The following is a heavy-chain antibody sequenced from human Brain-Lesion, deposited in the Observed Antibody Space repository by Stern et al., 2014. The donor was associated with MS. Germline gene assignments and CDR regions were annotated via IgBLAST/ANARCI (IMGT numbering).Heavy chain of an antibody. CDR3: ARDITGSSAYFAY. Sequence: MQLVQSGGDLVQPGRSLRLSCAAFGFTFDDYAMHFVRQAPGKGLEWVAGISWNSGTIGYADSVKGRFTTSRDNAYSSLYLQMNSLRPEDTALYYCARDITGSSAYFAYWGQGTLVTVSS. CDR2: ISWNSGTI. V-gene: IGHV3-9*01. J-gene: IGHJ4*02. D-gene: IGHD1-14*01. CDR1: GFTFDDYA.